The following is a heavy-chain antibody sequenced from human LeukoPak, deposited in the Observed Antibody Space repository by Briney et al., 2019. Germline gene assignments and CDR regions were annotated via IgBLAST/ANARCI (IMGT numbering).Heavy chain of an antibody. Sequence: GASVKVSCKASGYTFTSYAMHWVRQAPGQRLEWMGWINAGNGNTKYSQKFQGRVTITRDTSASTAYMELSSLRSEDTAVYYCARWKVRGVITTGTDDYWGQGILVTVSS. D-gene: IGHD3-10*01. V-gene: IGHV1-3*01. CDR1: GYTFTSYA. CDR3: ARWKVRGVITTGTDDY. CDR2: INAGNGNT. J-gene: IGHJ4*02.